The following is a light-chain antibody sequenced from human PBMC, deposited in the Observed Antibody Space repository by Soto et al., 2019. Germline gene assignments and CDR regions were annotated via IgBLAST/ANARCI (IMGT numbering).Light chain of an antibody. CDR3: LQDHNFLT. CDR2: SAS. CDR1: QAIRND. V-gene: IGKV1-6*01. Sequence: AIQITQSPSSLSASVGDRVTITFRASQAIRNDLAWYQQKPGKAPKLLIYSASTLQSGVPSRFSGSGSGTDFTLTISSLQPEDFATYHCLQDHNFLTFGPGTKVDIK. J-gene: IGKJ3*01.